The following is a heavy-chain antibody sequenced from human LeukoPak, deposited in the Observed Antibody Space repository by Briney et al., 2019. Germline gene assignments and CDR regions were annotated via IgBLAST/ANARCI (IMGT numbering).Heavy chain of an antibody. J-gene: IGHJ4*02. V-gene: IGHV3-23*01. Sequence: GGSLRLSCAASGFTFSSYAMSWVRQAPGKGQEWVSAISGSGGSTYYADSVKGRFTISRDNSKNTLYLQMNSLRAEDTAVYYCARLYGDYVSTFDYWGQGTLVTVSS. CDR2: ISGSGGST. CDR3: ARLYGDYVSTFDY. CDR1: GFTFSSYA. D-gene: IGHD4-17*01.